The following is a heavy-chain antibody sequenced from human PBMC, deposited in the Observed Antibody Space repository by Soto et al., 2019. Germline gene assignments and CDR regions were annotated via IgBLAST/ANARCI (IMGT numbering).Heavy chain of an antibody. Sequence: QLQLQESGPGLVEPSETLSLTCTVSGGSISSSSYYWGWIRQPPGKRLEWIGSVYYGGSTHYNPSLESRATISIDTSSNQFFLHLSSVTAADTAVYYCARLLQWLVLFDYWGQGALVTVST. CDR1: GGSISSSSYY. CDR3: ARLLQWLVLFDY. J-gene: IGHJ4*02. CDR2: VYYGGST. D-gene: IGHD6-19*01. V-gene: IGHV4-39*01.